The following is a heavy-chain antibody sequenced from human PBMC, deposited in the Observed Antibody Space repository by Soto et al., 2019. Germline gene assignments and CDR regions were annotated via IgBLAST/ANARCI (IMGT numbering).Heavy chain of an antibody. CDR3: ARAGIVWAFEN. CDR1: GYTFNGYY. Sequence: ASVKVSCKASGYTFNGYYIHWVRQAPGHGLEWMGWINPNSAYTSYAQKFQGRVAMTRDTPITTAYMELSGLRFDDSSVYYCARAGIVWAFENWGQGTLVTV. J-gene: IGHJ4*02. CDR2: INPNSAYT. V-gene: IGHV1-2*02. D-gene: IGHD3-16*01.